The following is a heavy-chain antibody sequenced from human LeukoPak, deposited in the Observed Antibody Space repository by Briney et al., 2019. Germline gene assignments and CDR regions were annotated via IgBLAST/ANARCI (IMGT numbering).Heavy chain of an antibody. CDR2: IYYSGST. CDR3: ARLGHNDYGDYWFDP. CDR1: GGSISSSSYY. D-gene: IGHD4-17*01. V-gene: IGHV4-39*01. J-gene: IGHJ5*02. Sequence: KTSETLSLTCTVSGGSISSSSYYWGWIRQPPGKGLEWIGSIYYSGSTYYNPSLKSRVTISVDTSKNQFSLKLSSVTAADTAVYYCARLGHNDYGDYWFDPWGQGTLVTVSS.